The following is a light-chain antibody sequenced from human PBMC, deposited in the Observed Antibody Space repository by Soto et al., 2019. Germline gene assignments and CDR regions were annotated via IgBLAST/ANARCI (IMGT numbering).Light chain of an antibody. CDR2: GVT. Sequence: QSALAQPPSASGSPRQSVTISCTGSGSDIGAYNFVSWYQQHPGKAPKLMIFGVTERPSGVPDRFSGSKSGNTASLTVSGLQADDEAVYYCYSYAGRNIGVFGGGTKVTVL. J-gene: IGLJ3*02. V-gene: IGLV2-8*01. CDR1: GSDIGAYNF. CDR3: YSYAGRNIGV.